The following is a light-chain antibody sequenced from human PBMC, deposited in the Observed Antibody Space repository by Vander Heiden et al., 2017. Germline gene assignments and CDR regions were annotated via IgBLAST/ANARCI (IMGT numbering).Light chain of an antibody. CDR2: WAS. J-gene: IGKJ1*01. V-gene: IGKV4-1*01. CDR1: QSVLDSSNNKNY. Sequence: DIVSTRDPDSLAVSLGDRTTINCKCSQSVLDSSNNKNYLAWYQQKPGQPPKLLIYWASTRESGVPDRFSGSGSGTDFTLTISSLQAEDVAVYYCQQYYSTPRTFGQGTKVEIK. CDR3: QQYYSTPRT.